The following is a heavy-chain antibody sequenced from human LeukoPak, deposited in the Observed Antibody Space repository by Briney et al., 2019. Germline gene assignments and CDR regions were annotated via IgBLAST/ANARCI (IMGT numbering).Heavy chain of an antibody. J-gene: IGHJ4*02. D-gene: IGHD4-17*01. CDR2: ISPYNGNI. V-gene: IGHV1-18*03. Sequence: GASVKVSCRTSGYTFANYGITWVRQAPGQGLQWMGWISPYNGNINYAQKLQGRVTMTTDTSTDTAYMELRSLTSDDMSVYYCARGIWSTTVTAYYLDYWGQGTLVTVSS. CDR1: GYTFANYG. CDR3: ARGIWSTTVTAYYLDY.